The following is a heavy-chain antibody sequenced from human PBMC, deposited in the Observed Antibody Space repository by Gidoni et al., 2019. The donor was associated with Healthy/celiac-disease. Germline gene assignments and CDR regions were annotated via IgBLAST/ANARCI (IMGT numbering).Heavy chain of an antibody. CDR2: IYYSGST. D-gene: IGHD6-19*01. CDR1: GGPISSYY. CDR3: ASDQVAGLDY. J-gene: IGHJ4*02. V-gene: IGHV4-59*01. Sequence: QVQLQEAGPGLVKPSETLSLTCTGAGGPISSYYWSWIRQPPGKGLEWIGYIYYSGSTNYTPSLKSRVTISVDTSKNQFSLKPSSVTAADTAVYYCASDQVAGLDYWGQGTLVTVSS.